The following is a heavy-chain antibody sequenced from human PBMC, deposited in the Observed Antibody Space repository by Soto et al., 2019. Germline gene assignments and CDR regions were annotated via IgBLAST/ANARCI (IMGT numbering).Heavy chain of an antibody. J-gene: IGHJ5*02. V-gene: IGHV2-26*01. Sequence: QVTLKESGPVLVRPTETLTLTCTVSGFSLSNAKMGVSWIRQPPGKTLEWLAHIFSNDEKSYNTSLQNRLTIAEATPKSQVVPTMTNTDPADTATYYCARSRSGWFLFDAWGQGTMVTVSS. CDR3: ARSRSGWFLFDA. D-gene: IGHD6-19*01. CDR1: GFSLSNAKMG. CDR2: IFSNDEK.